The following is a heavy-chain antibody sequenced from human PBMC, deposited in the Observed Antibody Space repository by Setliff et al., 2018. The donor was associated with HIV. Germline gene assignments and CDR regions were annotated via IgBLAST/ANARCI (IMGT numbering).Heavy chain of an antibody. J-gene: IGHJ4*02. D-gene: IGHD3-9*01. V-gene: IGHV4-4*02. Sequence: SETLSLTCVVSGASIRSSKWWSWVRQSPGKRLQWIGEIDEGGATNYNPSLKSRVTVSVDTSKNQFSLEVKSMTAADTAVYYCVIRRSFDWLMRSGPFDDWGQGLLGTVS. CDR2: IDEGGAT. CDR3: VIRRSFDWLMRSGPFDD. CDR1: GASIRSSKW.